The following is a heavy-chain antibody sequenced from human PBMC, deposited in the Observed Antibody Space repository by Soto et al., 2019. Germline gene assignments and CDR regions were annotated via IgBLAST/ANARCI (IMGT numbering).Heavy chain of an antibody. Sequence: PSETLSLTCTASGGSISTYYWSWIRQPPGKGLEWIGYIYYDGSTSYNPSLRSRVTISVDTSKNQFSLILSSVTSADTAVYYCARDQLSSGLYVWFDPWGQGTLVTVSS. D-gene: IGHD6-25*01. V-gene: IGHV4-59*01. CDR3: ARDQLSSGLYVWFDP. CDR2: IYYDGST. CDR1: GGSISTYY. J-gene: IGHJ5*02.